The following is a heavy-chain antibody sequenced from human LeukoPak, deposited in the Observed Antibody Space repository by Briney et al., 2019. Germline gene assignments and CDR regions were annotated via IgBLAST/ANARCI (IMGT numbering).Heavy chain of an antibody. Sequence: GSLRLSCAASGFTFSDYGMHWIRQSPGKGLEWIGQINHSGYTNYKPSLKSRVTMSVDTSKNQFSLKLISMTAADTAVYYCARLGSRVLWGQGTLVTVSS. J-gene: IGHJ4*02. V-gene: IGHV4-34*01. CDR3: ARLGSRVL. CDR1: GFTFSDYG. CDR2: INHSGYT. D-gene: IGHD1-26*01.